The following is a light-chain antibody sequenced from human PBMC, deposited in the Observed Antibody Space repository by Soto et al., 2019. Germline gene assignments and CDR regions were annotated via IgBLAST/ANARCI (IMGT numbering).Light chain of an antibody. CDR3: QQDNNWPALT. CDR1: QSVSSD. V-gene: IGKV3-15*01. CDR2: GAS. Sequence: EIVMTQSPATLSVSPGERATLSCRASQSVSSDLAWYQQKPGQAPRLLIYGASTRATGIPDRFSGSGFGTEFTLTISSLQSEDFAVYYCQQDNNWPALTFGGGPKVEIK. J-gene: IGKJ4*01.